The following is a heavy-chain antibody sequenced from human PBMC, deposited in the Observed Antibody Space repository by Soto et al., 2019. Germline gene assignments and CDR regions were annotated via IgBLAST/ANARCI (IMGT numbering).Heavy chain of an antibody. CDR2: INPNSGGT. CDR1: GYTFTGYY. Sequence: QVQLVQSGAEVKKPGASVKVSCKASGYTFTGYYMHWVRQAPGQGLEWMGWINPNSGGTNYAQKLQGRVTMTRDTSISPAYMELSRLRSDDTAVYYCARGGLLTGSWLSQYYYYGMDVWGQGTTVTVSS. V-gene: IGHV1-2*02. J-gene: IGHJ6*02. CDR3: ARGGLLTGSWLSQYYYYGMDV. D-gene: IGHD3-9*01.